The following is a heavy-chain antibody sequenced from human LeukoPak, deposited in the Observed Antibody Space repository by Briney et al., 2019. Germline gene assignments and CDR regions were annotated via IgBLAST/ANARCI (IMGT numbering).Heavy chain of an antibody. Sequence: SETLSLTCTVSGGSISSYYWTWIRQPPGKGLEWIGYIYNTGGTNYNPSLNSRVTISIDMSKNQFSLRLSSVTAADTAIYFCARIRGSYSLWGQGTLVTVSS. D-gene: IGHD1-26*01. J-gene: IGHJ4*02. CDR1: GGSISSYY. CDR3: ARIRGSYSL. V-gene: IGHV4-59*01. CDR2: IYNTGGT.